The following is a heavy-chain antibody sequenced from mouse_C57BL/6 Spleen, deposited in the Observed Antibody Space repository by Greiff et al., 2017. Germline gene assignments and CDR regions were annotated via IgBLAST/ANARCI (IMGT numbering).Heavy chain of an antibody. V-gene: IGHV1-82*01. CDR1: GYAFSSSW. Sequence: QVQLKQSGPELVKPGASVKISCKASGYAFSSSWMNWVKQRPGKGLEWIGRIYPGDGDTNYNGKFKGKATLTADKSSSTAYMQLSSLTSEDSAVYFCARFYGSSVYAMDYWGQGTSVTVSS. J-gene: IGHJ4*01. CDR2: IYPGDGDT. D-gene: IGHD1-1*01. CDR3: ARFYGSSVYAMDY.